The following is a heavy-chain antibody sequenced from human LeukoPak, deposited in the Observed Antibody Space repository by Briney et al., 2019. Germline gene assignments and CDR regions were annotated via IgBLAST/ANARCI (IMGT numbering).Heavy chain of an antibody. Sequence: SETLSLTCNVSGASISSDSWNWMRQPAGKGLDWIGRIYASGSTNYNPSLKSRVTMSVDTSKNQFSLQLSSVTAADTAVYYCARGNYYDSRNAFDIWGQGTTVTVSS. J-gene: IGHJ3*02. D-gene: IGHD3-22*01. CDR3: ARGNYYDSRNAFDI. CDR1: GASISSDS. V-gene: IGHV4-4*07. CDR2: IYASGST.